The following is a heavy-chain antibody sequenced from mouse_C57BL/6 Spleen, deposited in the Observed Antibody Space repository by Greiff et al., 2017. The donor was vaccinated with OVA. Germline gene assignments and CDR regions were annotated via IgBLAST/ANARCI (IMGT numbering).Heavy chain of an antibody. J-gene: IGHJ4*01. CDR3: ARALMDY. CDR1: GYTFTDYY. CDR2: IYPGSGNT. Sequence: VQLQQSGAELVRPGASVKLSCTASGYTFTDYYINWVKQRPGQGLEWIARIYPGSGNTYYNEKFKGKATLTAEKSSSTAYMQLSSLTSEDSAVYFCARALMDYWGQGTSVTVSS. V-gene: IGHV1-76*01.